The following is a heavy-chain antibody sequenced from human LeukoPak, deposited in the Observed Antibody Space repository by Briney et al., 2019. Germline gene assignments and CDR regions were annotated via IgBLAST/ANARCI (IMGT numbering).Heavy chain of an antibody. D-gene: IGHD6-13*01. J-gene: IGHJ5*02. V-gene: IGHV4-38-2*02. CDR3: ARARSGIAGFDP. Sequence: PSETLSLTCTVSGGSFSSYYWGWIRQPPGKGLEWIGSIYHSGSTYYNPSLKSRVTISVDTSKNQFSLKLSSVTAADTAVYYCARARSGIAGFDPWGQGTLVTVSS. CDR1: GGSFSSYY. CDR2: IYHSGST.